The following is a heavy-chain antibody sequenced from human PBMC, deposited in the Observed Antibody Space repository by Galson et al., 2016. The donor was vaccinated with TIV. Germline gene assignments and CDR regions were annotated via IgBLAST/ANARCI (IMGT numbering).Heavy chain of an antibody. V-gene: IGHV3-30*07. Sequence: SLRLSCAASEFTFSAFGMHWVRQAPGKGPEWVALISYDGSEEFYADSMKGRFTISRDNSKYTLFLQMNSLRVEDTAVYYCAREGGTYFDSYYYGLVVWGQGTTVTVSS. CDR3: AREGGTYFDSYYYGLVV. CDR1: EFTFSAFG. D-gene: IGHD1-26*01. CDR2: ISYDGSEE. J-gene: IGHJ6*02.